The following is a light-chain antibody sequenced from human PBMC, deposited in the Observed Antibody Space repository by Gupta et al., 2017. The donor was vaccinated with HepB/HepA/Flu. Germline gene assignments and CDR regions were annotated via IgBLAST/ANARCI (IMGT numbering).Light chain of an antibody. Sequence: TQSPASLSVSPGERVTLSCRASQSVCSYLAWYQHKPGKVPRLLMYDASLREIGIPARFSGSGSGTDFTLTISSLEPEDVAVYYCQKGSNAPRTFGQGTKVEIK. CDR2: DAS. J-gene: IGKJ1*01. CDR3: QKGSNAPRT. V-gene: IGKV3-11*01. CDR1: QSVCSY.